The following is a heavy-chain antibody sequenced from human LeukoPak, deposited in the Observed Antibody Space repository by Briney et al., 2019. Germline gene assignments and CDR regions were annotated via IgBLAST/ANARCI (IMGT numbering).Heavy chain of an antibody. D-gene: IGHD3-10*01. J-gene: IGHJ4*02. CDR2: ISYDGSNK. CDR3: AKNYYGSGSYYNEVY. Sequence: GGSLRLSCAASGFTFSSYGMHWVRQAPGKGLEWVAVISYDGSNKYYADSVKGRFTISRDNSKNTLYLQMNSLRAEDTAVYYCAKNYYGSGSYYNEVYWGQGTLVTVSS. CDR1: GFTFSSYG. V-gene: IGHV3-30*18.